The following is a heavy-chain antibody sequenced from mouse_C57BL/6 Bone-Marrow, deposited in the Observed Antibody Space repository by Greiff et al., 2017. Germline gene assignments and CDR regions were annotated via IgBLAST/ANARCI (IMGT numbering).Heavy chain of an antibody. J-gene: IGHJ3*01. CDR3: TTRGDGSRSFAY. CDR1: GFNIKDDY. D-gene: IGHD1-1*01. CDR2: IDPENGDT. Sequence: VQLKQSGAELVRPGASVKLSCTASGFNIKDDYMHWVKQRPEQGLEWIGWIDPENGDTEYASKFQGKATITADTSSNTAYLQLSSRTSEDTAVYYCTTRGDGSRSFAYWGQGTLVTVSA. V-gene: IGHV14-4*01.